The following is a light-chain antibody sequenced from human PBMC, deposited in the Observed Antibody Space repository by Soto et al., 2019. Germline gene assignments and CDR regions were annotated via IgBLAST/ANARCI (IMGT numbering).Light chain of an antibody. J-gene: IGKJ4*01. CDR3: QQYDNLPPLT. CDR2: DAS. Sequence: DIQMTQSPSSLSASVGDRVTITCQASQDIRNYLNWYQQKPGKAPKLLIYDASNLETGVPSRFSGSGSGTEFTLTISNLQPEDIATYYCQQYDNLPPLTFGGGTKVEIK. CDR1: QDIRNY. V-gene: IGKV1-33*01.